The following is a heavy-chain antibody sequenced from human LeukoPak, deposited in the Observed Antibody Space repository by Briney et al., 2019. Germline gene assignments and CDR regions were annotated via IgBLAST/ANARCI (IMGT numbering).Heavy chain of an antibody. CDR3: ARHAAGTIFGVVIIGENWFDP. J-gene: IGHJ5*02. D-gene: IGHD3-3*01. Sequence: SETLSLTCAVYGGSFSGYYWSWIRQPPGKGLEWIGEINHSGSTNYNPSLKSRVTISVDTSKNQFSLKLSSVTAADTAVYYCARHAAGTIFGVVIIGENWFDPWGQGTLVTVSS. V-gene: IGHV4-34*01. CDR2: INHSGST. CDR1: GGSFSGYY.